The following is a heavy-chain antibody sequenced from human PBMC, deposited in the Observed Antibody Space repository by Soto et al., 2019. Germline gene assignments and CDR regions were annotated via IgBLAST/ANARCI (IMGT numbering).Heavy chain of an antibody. V-gene: IGHV1-46*01. CDR3: ARGLNPSNKNYYYYGMDV. CDR2: INPSGGST. CDR1: GYTFTSYY. Sequence: GASVKVSCKASGYTFTSYYMHWVRQAPGQGLEWMGIINPSGGSTSYAQKFQGRVTMTRDTTTSTVYMELSSLRSEDTAVYYCARGLNPSNKNYYYYGMDVWGQGTTVTVS. J-gene: IGHJ6*02.